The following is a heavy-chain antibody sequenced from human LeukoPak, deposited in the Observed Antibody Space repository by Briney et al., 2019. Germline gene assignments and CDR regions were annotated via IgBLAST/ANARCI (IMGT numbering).Heavy chain of an antibody. CDR3: AREYSSSSAGDY. CDR1: GGSISSYY. Sequence: SETLSLTCTVSGGSISSYYWSWIRQPPGKGLEWIGSIYYSGSTYYNPSLKSRVTISVDTSKNQFSLKLSSVTAADTAVYYCAREYSSSSAGDYWGQGTLVTVSS. J-gene: IGHJ4*02. CDR2: IYYSGST. D-gene: IGHD6-6*01. V-gene: IGHV4-39*02.